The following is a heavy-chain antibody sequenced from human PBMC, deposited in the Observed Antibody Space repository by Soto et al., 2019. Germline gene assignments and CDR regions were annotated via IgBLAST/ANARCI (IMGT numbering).Heavy chain of an antibody. V-gene: IGHV3-9*01. CDR1: GFTFDDYG. J-gene: IGHJ1*01. Sequence: EVQLVESGGALAQPGGSLRLSCAASGFTFDDYGMYWVRQAPGKGLEWVSGINGNSGRIGYADSVKGRFLISRDNARNSLYLQMNSLRAEDTAIYYCAKEGDPDYYDSRGYLQHWGQGTLVTVSS. CDR2: INGNSGRI. CDR3: AKEGDPDYYDSRGYLQH. D-gene: IGHD3-22*01.